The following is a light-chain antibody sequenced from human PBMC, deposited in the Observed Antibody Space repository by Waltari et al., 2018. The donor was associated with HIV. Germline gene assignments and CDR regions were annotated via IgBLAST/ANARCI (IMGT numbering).Light chain of an antibody. CDR1: NIGSRS. Sequence: SYVLTQPPSVSVAPGQTARITCGGNNIGSRSMHWYRQKPGQAPVLVVYDDSDRPSGIPERFSGFNSENTATLTISRVGAGDEADYYCQVWDDTIDHVIFGGGTKLAVL. V-gene: IGLV3-21*02. CDR3: QVWDDTIDHVI. CDR2: DDS. J-gene: IGLJ2*01.